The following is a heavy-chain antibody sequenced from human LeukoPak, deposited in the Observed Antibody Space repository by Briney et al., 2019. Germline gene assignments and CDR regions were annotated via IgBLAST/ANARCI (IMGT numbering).Heavy chain of an antibody. J-gene: IGHJ4*02. CDR2: ISSSGSTI. CDR3: ARRRDFFDY. CDR1: GFTLSDYY. V-gene: IGHV3-11*01. Sequence: GGSLRLSCAASGFTLSDYYMSWIRQAPGKGLEWVSYISSSGSTIDYADSVKGRFTISRDSAKNSLYLQMSSLRAEDTAVYYCARRRDFFDYWGQGTLVTVFS.